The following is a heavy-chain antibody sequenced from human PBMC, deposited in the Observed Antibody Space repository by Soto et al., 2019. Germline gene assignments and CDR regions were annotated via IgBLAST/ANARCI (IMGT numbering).Heavy chain of an antibody. CDR2: ITGSTGDT. D-gene: IGHD1-7*01. V-gene: IGHV1-18*01. CDR1: GFTFTNYG. Sequence: ASVKVSCKASGFTFTNYGISWVRQAPGQGFEWMGWITGSTGDTNYAQKFQDRLAMTTDTSADTAYMELRSLRGDDTAVYYCAREELPIYYYGMDVWGQGTTVTVSS. J-gene: IGHJ6*02. CDR3: AREELPIYYYGMDV.